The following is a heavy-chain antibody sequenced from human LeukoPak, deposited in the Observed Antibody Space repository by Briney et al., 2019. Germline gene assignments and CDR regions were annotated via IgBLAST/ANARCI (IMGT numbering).Heavy chain of an antibody. CDR3: TRDSGLTGYDLLDY. J-gene: IGHJ4*02. CDR1: GFPFSTYW. D-gene: IGHD5-12*01. V-gene: IGHV3-7*01. CDR2: IKNDGSEK. Sequence: GGSLRLSCAASGFPFSTYWITWVRQAPGKGLEWVANIKNDGSEKYYVDSVKGRFTISRDNAENSLFLQMNSQRVEDTAIYYCTRDSGLTGYDLLDYWGQGTLVTVSS.